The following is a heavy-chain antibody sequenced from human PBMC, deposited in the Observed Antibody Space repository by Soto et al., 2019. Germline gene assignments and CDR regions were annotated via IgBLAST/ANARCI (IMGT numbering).Heavy chain of an antibody. CDR1: GYTFTSYD. J-gene: IGHJ4*02. CDR2: MNPNSGNT. CDR3: ARGELYCSGGSCYSHFDD. D-gene: IGHD2-15*01. Sequence: GASVKVSCKASGYTFTSYDINWVRQATGQGLEWMGWMNPNSGNTGYAQKFQGRVTMTRNTSISTAYMELSSLRSEDTAVYYCARGELYCSGGSCYSHFDDWGQGTLVTVSS. V-gene: IGHV1-8*01.